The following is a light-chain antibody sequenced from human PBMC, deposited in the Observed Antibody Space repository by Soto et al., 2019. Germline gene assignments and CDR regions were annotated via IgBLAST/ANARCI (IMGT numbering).Light chain of an antibody. CDR3: QQYDKYST. J-gene: IGKJ1*01. V-gene: IGKV1-5*01. Sequence: DVKMKPSVSAVSASVRDRVSLTFRASQSIFYRLAWYQQKPGKAPRLLIYDASTLQGGVPSRFSGRGSGTEFTLTVTSLQPEDFASYFCQQYDKYSTFGHGGKVDIK. CDR2: DAS. CDR1: QSIFYR.